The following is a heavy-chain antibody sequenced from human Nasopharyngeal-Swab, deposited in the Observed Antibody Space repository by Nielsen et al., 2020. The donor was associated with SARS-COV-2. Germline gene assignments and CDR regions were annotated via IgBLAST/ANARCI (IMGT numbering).Heavy chain of an antibody. J-gene: IGHJ4*02. CDR1: EFTLRNYV. Sequence: GGSLRLSCTASEFTLRNYVMYWVRQAPGMGLEWVASISYDGNYKSYADSVKGRFTISRDDSENTLYLQMNSLKTEDTAVYYCAAGSDYWGQGTLVTVSS. V-gene: IGHV3-30-3*01. D-gene: IGHD2-15*01. CDR3: AAGSDY. CDR2: ISYDGNYK.